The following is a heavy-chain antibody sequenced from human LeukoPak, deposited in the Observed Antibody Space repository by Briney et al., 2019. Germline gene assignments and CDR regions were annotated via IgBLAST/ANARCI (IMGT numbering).Heavy chain of an antibody. CDR3: AKGSIDWYYFDY. V-gene: IGHV3-30*18. CDR1: GFSFSTYD. D-gene: IGHD3-9*01. J-gene: IGHJ4*02. CDR2: ISSDGSHK. Sequence: PGGSLRLSCAASGFSFSTYDMHWVRQAPGKGLECVAVISSDGSHKYWADSVKGRFTISRDNSKNTVYLQMNSLRAEDTAVYYCAKGSIDWYYFDYWGQGTLVTVSS.